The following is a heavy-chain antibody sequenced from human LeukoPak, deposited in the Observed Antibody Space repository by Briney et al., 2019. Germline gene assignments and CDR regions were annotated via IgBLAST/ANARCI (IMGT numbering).Heavy chain of an antibody. V-gene: IGHV3-74*01. CDR2: INSDGSST. D-gene: IGHD5-12*01. CDR3: AKDGEWLRLGGGYFDY. J-gene: IGHJ4*02. CDR1: GFTFSSYW. Sequence: PGGSLRLSCAASGFTFSSYWMHWVRQAPGKGLVWVSRINSDGSSTSYADSVKGRFTISRDNAKNTLYLQMNSLRAEDTAVYYCAKDGEWLRLGGGYFDYWGQGTLVTVSS.